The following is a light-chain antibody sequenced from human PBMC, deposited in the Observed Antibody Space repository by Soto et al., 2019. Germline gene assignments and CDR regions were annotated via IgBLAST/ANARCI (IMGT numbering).Light chain of an antibody. CDR1: SSDVGSYKF. V-gene: IGLV2-23*01. CDR3: CSYAGSSTLV. J-gene: IGLJ2*01. CDR2: EGS. Sequence: QSALTQPASVSGSPGQSITISCTGTSSDVGSYKFVSWYQQHPVKAPKLMIYEGSKRPSGVSNRFSGCKSGNTASLTISGLQAEDEADYYCCSYAGSSTLVFGGGTKLTVL.